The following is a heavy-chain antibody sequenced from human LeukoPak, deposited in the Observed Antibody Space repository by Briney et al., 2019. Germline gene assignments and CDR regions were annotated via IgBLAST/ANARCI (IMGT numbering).Heavy chain of an antibody. CDR1: GGSISSYY. V-gene: IGHV4-59*08. CDR3: ARHVKDEKITIFGVVTQYYFDY. CDR2: IYYSGST. J-gene: IGHJ4*02. D-gene: IGHD3-3*01. Sequence: SETLSLTCTVSGGSISSYYWSWIRQPPGKGLEWIGYIYYSGSTNYNPSPKSRVTISVDTSKNQFSLKLSSVTAADTAVHYCARHVKDEKITIFGVVTQYYFDYWGQGTLVTVSS.